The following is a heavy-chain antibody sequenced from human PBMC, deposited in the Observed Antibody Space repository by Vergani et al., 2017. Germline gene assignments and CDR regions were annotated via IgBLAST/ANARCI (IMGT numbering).Heavy chain of an antibody. CDR2: VYTSGMT. Sequence: QEQLQESGPRLVRPSQTLSLTCTVSGGSINTGAYYWSWIRQPAGKGLEWIGRVYTSGMTNYNPSLKSRVTILVDRSKSQLSLKLTSVTAGDTAVYFCARELSYYYGSGSDDYNPYYYEGMDVWGPGTTVTVSS. CDR1: GGSINTGAYY. V-gene: IGHV4-61*02. CDR3: ARELSYYYGSGSDDYNPYYYEGMDV. D-gene: IGHD3-10*01. J-gene: IGHJ6*02.